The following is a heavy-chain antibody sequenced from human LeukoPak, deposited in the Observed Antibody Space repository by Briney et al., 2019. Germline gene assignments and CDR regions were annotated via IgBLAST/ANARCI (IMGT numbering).Heavy chain of an antibody. D-gene: IGHD3-16*01. J-gene: IGHJ3*02. CDR3: ARWGTVSDAFDI. CDR2: IIPIFGTA. Sequence: SVKVSFKASGGTFTSYAISWVRQAPGQGLEWMGGIIPIFGTANYAQKSQGRVTITTDESTSTAYMELSSLRSEDTAAYYCARWGTVSDAFDIWGQGAMVTVSS. CDR1: GGTFTSYA. V-gene: IGHV1-69*05.